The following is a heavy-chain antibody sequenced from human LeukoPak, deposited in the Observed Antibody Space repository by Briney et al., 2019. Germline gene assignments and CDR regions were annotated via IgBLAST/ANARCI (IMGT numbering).Heavy chain of an antibody. V-gene: IGHV5-10-1*01. D-gene: IGHD3-3*01. CDR2: IDPSDSYT. CDR3: ARHSHYDFWSGYLDY. CDR1: GYTFISYW. J-gene: IGHJ4*02. Sequence: GESLKISCKGSGYTFISYWISWVRQMPGKGLEWMGKIDPSDSYTSYSPSFQGHVTISADKSISAAFLQWSSLKASDTAMYYCARHSHYDFWSGYLDYWGQGTLVTVSS.